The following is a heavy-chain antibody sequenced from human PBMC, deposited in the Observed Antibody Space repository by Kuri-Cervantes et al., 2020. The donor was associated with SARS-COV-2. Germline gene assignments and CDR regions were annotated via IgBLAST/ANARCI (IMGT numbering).Heavy chain of an antibody. J-gene: IGHJ5*02. CDR1: GGSFSGYY. Sequence: SETLSLTCAVYGGSFSGYYWSWIRQPPGKGLEWIGYIYYSGSTNYNPSLKSRVTISVDTSKNQFSLKLSSVTAADTAVYYCARDKDGSGSLWFDPWGQGTLVTVSS. D-gene: IGHD3-10*01. CDR2: IYYSGST. CDR3: ARDKDGSGSLWFDP. V-gene: IGHV4-59*01.